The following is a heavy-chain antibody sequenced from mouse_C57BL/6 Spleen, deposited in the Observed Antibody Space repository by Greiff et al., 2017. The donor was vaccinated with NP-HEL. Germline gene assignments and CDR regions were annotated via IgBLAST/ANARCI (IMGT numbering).Heavy chain of an antibody. CDR2: IYPGSGST. J-gene: IGHJ4*01. CDR3: AREKPRTAGSSPYYAMDY. V-gene: IGHV1-55*01. CDR1: GYTFTSYW. D-gene: IGHD1-1*01. Sequence: QVQLQQSGAELVKPGASVKMSCKASGYTFTSYWITWVKQRPGQGLEWIGDIYPGSGSTNYNEKFKSKATLTVDTSSSTAYMQLSSLTSEDSAVYYCAREKPRTAGSSPYYAMDYWGQGTSVTVSS.